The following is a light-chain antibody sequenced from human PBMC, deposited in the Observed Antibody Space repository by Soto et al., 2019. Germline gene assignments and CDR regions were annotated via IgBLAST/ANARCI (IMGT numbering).Light chain of an antibody. Sequence: EIVLTQSPGTLSLSPGERATLSCRASQSVSSSYLAWYQQKPGQAPRLLIYAASSLQSGVPSRFSGSGSGTDFTLTISSLQPEDFATYYCQQSYSTLTWTCGQGTKVDIK. CDR3: QQSYSTLTWT. CDR2: AAS. J-gene: IGKJ1*01. CDR1: QSVSSSY. V-gene: IGKV3-20*01.